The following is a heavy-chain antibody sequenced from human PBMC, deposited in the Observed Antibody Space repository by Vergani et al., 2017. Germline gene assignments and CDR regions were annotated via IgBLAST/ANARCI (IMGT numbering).Heavy chain of an antibody. CDR3: VRVPLIRGGSGNYGINNYHGMDV. D-gene: IGHD3-10*01. CDR1: GFISSSYW. V-gene: IGHV3-7*01. CDR2: VNQDGSGK. J-gene: IGHJ6*02. Sequence: EGQLVESGGDWVQRGGSLRLSCAASGFISSSYWMSWVRQAPGKGLEWVANVNQDGSGKYYVDSVRGRFTISRDNAKNSIYLQMNSLRAEDTAVYFCVRVPLIRGGSGNYGINNYHGMDVWGQGTTVIVSS.